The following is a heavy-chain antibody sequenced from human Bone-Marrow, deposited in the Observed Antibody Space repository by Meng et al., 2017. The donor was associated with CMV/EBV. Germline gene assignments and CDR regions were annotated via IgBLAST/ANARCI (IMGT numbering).Heavy chain of an antibody. CDR2: ISGSGGST. Sequence: EVELGGSGGGCVKRGGCLRLSCAASGFTFSNAWMSWVRQAPGKGLEWVSAISGSGGSTYYADSVKGRFTISRDNSKNTLYLQMNSLRAEDTAVYYCAKDRGGSYYGYWGQGTLVTVSS. CDR1: GFTFSNAW. V-gene: IGHV3-23*04. J-gene: IGHJ4*02. CDR3: AKDRGGSYYGY. D-gene: IGHD1-26*01.